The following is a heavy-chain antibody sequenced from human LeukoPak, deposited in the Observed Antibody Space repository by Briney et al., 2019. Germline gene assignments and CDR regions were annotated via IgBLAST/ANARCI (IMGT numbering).Heavy chain of an antibody. V-gene: IGHV1-69*05. J-gene: IGHJ4*02. CDR3: AKTDFWSGPAPYYFDY. Sequence: GASAKVSCKASGGTFSSYAISWVRQAPGQGLEWMGGIIPIFGTANYAQKFQGRVTITTDESTSTAYMELSSLRSEDTAVYYCAKTDFWSGPAPYYFDYWGQGTLVTVSS. CDR2: IIPIFGTA. CDR1: GGTFSSYA. D-gene: IGHD3-3*01.